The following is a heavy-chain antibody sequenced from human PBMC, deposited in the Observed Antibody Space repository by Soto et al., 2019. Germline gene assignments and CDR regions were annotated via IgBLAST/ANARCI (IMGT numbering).Heavy chain of an antibody. CDR2: ISGSGGNT. CDR3: AKGEYCSGGSCHDYYYYGMDV. Sequence: GGSLRLSCVVSGFTFSTYSMSWVRQAPGKGLEWVSGISGSGGNTYYADSVKGRFTISRDNSKNTLYLQMNSLRAEDTAVYYCAKGEYCSGGSCHDYYYYGMDVWGQGTTVTVSS. D-gene: IGHD2-15*01. CDR1: GFTFSTYS. J-gene: IGHJ6*02. V-gene: IGHV3-23*01.